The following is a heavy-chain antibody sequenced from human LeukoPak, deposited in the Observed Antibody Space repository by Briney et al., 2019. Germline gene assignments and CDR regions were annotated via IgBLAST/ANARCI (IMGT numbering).Heavy chain of an antibody. CDR1: GYTFTGYY. D-gene: IGHD2-15*01. CDR2: INPNRGGT. CDR3: ARDLYCSGGSCYVGGPEYNWFDP. V-gene: IGHV1-2*02. J-gene: IGHJ5*02. Sequence: ASVKVSCKASGYTFTGYYMHWVRQAPGHGLEWMGWINPNRGGTNYAQKFQGRVTMTRDTSISTAYMELSRLRSDDTAVYYCARDLYCSGGSCYVGGPEYNWFDPWGQGTLVTVSS.